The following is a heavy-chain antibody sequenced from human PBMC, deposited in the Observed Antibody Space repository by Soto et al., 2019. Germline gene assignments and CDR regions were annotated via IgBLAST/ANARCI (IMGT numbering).Heavy chain of an antibody. J-gene: IGHJ4*02. D-gene: IGHD3-3*01. CDR1: GYSFTSYW. Sequence: GESLKISCKGSGYSFTSYWIGWARQMPGKGLEWMGIIYPGDSDTRYSPSFQGQVTISADKSISTAYLQWSSLKASDTAMYYCARLSIWSGYYGYYFDYWGQGTPVTVSS. CDR3: ARLSIWSGYYGYYFDY. CDR2: IYPGDSDT. V-gene: IGHV5-51*01.